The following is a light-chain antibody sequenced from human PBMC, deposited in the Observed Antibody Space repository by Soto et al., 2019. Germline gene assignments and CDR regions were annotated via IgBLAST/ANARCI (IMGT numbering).Light chain of an antibody. CDR2: GAS. CDR1: QRVSSN. Sequence: EVVMTQSPATLSVSPGERATLSCRARQRVSSNLVWYQQKPGQAPRPLIYGASTRATGIPARFSGSGSGTEFTLTISILQSEDFAVYYCQQYKNWPPWTFGQGTKVEIK. V-gene: IGKV3-15*01. J-gene: IGKJ1*01. CDR3: QQYKNWPPWT.